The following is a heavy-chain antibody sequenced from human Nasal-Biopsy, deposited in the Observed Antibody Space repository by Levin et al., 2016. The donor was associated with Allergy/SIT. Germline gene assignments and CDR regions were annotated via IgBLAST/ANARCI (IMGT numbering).Heavy chain of an antibody. V-gene: IGHV4-39*01. CDR2: IYYSGST. D-gene: IGHD2-21*01. CDR1: GGSITSSYYY. Sequence: SETLSLTCTVSGGSITSSYYYWAWIRQPPGKGLEWIGNIYYSGSTYYNPSLKSRVTISIDTSKSQFSLNLNYVTAADTAVYYCARHDCGGECYGTSSYYYNGMDVWGQGATVTVSS. CDR3: ARHDCGGECYGTSSYYYNGMDV. J-gene: IGHJ6*02.